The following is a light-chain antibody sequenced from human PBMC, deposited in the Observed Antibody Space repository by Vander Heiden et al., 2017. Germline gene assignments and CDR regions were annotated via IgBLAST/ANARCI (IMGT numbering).Light chain of an antibody. J-gene: IGLJ3*02. CDR1: SGSIARNY. V-gene: IGLV6-57*02. CDR3: QTYDSNNWV. Sequence: NFNLTQPHSVSESPGKTATISCTASSGSIARNYVQWYQQRPGSAPTTVIYEDEYRPPGVPDRFSGSIDSSSNSASLTISGLKTEDEGDYFCQTYDSNNWVFGGGTKLTVL. CDR2: EDE.